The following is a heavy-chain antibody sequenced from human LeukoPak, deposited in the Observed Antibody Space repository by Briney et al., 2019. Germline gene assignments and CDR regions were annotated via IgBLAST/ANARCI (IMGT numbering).Heavy chain of an antibody. D-gene: IGHD3-9*01. J-gene: IGHJ4*02. CDR1: GFTFSSYS. Sequence: GGSLRLSCAASGFTFSSYSMNWVRQAPGKGLEWVSSISSSSSYIYHADSVKGRFTISRDNAKNSLYLQMNSLRAEDTAVYYCARALRYFDSFDYWGQGTLVTVSS. CDR3: ARALRYFDSFDY. V-gene: IGHV3-21*01. CDR2: ISSSSSYI.